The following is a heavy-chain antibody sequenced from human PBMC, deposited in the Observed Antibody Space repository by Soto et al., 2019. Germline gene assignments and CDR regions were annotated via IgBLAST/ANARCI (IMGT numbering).Heavy chain of an antibody. D-gene: IGHD2-15*01. Sequence: GGSLRLSCAASGFTFSTDAMSWVRQAPGKGLEWVSTISGSENTNYNPSLKGRVTISADTSKNQISLSLTSVTAADTAVYYCAAAPRYWGQGTLVTVSS. CDR1: GFTFSTDA. CDR2: ISGSENT. V-gene: IGHV3-23*02. J-gene: IGHJ4*02. CDR3: AAAPRY.